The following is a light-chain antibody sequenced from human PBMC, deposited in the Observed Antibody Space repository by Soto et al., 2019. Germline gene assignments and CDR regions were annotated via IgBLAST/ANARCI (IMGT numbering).Light chain of an antibody. CDR2: HAS. Sequence: EIVLTQSPATLSLSPGERDTLSCRASQSVSSYLAWYQQKPGQAPRLLIYHASNRATGIPARFSGSGSGTDFTLTVRSLEPEGFAVHYCQQRINLPFTFGPGTKWDIK. V-gene: IGKV3-11*01. J-gene: IGKJ3*01. CDR3: QQRINLPFT. CDR1: QSVSSY.